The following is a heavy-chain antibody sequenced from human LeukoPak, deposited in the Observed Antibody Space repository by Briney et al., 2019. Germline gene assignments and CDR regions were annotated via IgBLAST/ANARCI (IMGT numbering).Heavy chain of an antibody. CDR3: AKAPSGSYYVPDYFDY. V-gene: IGHV3-33*06. J-gene: IGHJ4*02. CDR2: IWYDGSSK. D-gene: IGHD1-26*01. Sequence: GGSLRLSCAASGFSFSAYGVHWVRQAPGKGLEWVAVIWYDGSSKDYADSVKGRFTFSRDNSKNTLYLQMNSLRAEDTAVYYCAKAPSGSYYVPDYFDYWGQGTLVTVSS. CDR1: GFSFSAYG.